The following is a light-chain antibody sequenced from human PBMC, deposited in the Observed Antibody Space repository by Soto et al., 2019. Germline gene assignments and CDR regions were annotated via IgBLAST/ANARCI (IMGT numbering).Light chain of an antibody. J-gene: IGKJ2*01. V-gene: IGKV3-20*01. CDR1: QSLNSNF. Sequence: EIVLTQSPGTLSLSPGESATLSCRASQSLNSNFLAWYQQKPGQAPRLLVYAASSRAPGIPDRFSGSASGTVFTLTLSRLEPEDFSVYYCQQYDTSPPRYTFGQGTMLEIK. CDR3: QQYDTSPPRYT. CDR2: AAS.